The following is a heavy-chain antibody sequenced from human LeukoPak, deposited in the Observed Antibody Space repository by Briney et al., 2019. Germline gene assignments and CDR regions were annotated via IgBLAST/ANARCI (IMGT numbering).Heavy chain of an antibody. CDR3: ASDVGNSGWYAFDY. J-gene: IGHJ4*02. V-gene: IGHV6-1*01. CDR2: TYYRSKWYT. Sequence: NPSQTLSVTCAISGDSVSSLNGDWNWIRQSPSRGLEWLGRTYYRSKWYTDYAASMKGRISINADTSKNQFSLQLNSVTPEDTAVYYCASDVGNSGWYAFDYWGQGTLVTVSS. CDR1: GDSVSSLNGD. D-gene: IGHD6-19*01.